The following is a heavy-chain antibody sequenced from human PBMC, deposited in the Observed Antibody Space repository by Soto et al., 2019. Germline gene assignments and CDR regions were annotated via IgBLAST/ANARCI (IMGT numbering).Heavy chain of an antibody. V-gene: IGHV4-30-4*01. J-gene: IGHJ4*02. CDR2: IYYSGST. CDR3: ARYYYDSSGYYRWRGDFDY. CDR1: GGSIIIGDYY. D-gene: IGHD3-22*01. Sequence: SEPLYLTCTVSGGSIIIGDYYWSWIRQPAGNCLEWIGYIYYSGSTYYNPSLKSRVTISVDTSKNQFSLKLSSVTAADTAVYYCARYYYDSSGYYRWRGDFDYWGQGNLVTVSS.